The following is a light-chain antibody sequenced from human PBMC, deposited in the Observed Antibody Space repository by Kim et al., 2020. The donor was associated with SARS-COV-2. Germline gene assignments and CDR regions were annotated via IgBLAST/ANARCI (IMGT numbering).Light chain of an antibody. V-gene: IGLV2-8*01. CDR1: SGDSGGYDY. CDR3: SSYAGSNNDV. CDR2: ECS. Sequence: GQALTISCTGTSGDSGGYDYVCLYQQQPGEAPKRMIYECSKRPSGVPDRFSGSKSGNTASLTISGHQAEDEADYFCSSYAGSNNDVFGPGTKVTVL. J-gene: IGLJ1*01.